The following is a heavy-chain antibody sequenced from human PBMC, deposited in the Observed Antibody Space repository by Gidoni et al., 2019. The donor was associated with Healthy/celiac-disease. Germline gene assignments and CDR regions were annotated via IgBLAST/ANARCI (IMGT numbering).Heavy chain of an antibody. CDR2: ISYDGSNK. D-gene: IGHD5-12*01. Sequence: QVQLVESGGGVVQPGSSLRLPCAASGFTFSSYAMHWVRQAPGKGLEWVAVISYDGSNKYYADSVKGRFTISRDNSKNTLYLQMNSLRAEDTAVYYCARTEDGYNSGYFDLWGRGTLVTVSS. CDR3: ARTEDGYNSGYFDL. J-gene: IGHJ2*01. V-gene: IGHV3-30-3*01. CDR1: GFTFSSYA.